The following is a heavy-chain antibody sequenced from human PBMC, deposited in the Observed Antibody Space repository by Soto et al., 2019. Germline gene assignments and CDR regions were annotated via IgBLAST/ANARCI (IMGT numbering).Heavy chain of an antibody. D-gene: IGHD2-15*01. J-gene: IGHJ4*02. CDR2: IYYGGTT. V-gene: IGHV4-38-2*01. CDR3: ARGWYYFDF. Sequence: SETLSLTCDVSVEPMTGGYYWGWIRQSPGKGLEWIGSIYYGGTTYYNPSLRSRLAISIDTSKNQFSLRLSSVTAADTALYYCARGWYYFDFWGQGTLVTVYS. CDR1: VEPMTGGYY.